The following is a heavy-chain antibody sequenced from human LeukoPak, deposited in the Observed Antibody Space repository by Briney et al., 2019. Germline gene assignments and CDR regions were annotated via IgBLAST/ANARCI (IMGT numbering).Heavy chain of an antibody. CDR2: FDPEDGET. V-gene: IGHV1-24*01. CDR3: AMVEARPGVSAFDI. CDR1: GYTLTELS. Sequence: ASVKVSCKVSGYTLTELSMHWVRQAPGKGLEWMGGFDPEDGETIYAQKFQGRVTMTEDTSTDTAYMELSSLRSEDTAAYYCAMVEARPGVSAFDIWGQGTMVTVSS. J-gene: IGHJ3*02. D-gene: IGHD2-15*01.